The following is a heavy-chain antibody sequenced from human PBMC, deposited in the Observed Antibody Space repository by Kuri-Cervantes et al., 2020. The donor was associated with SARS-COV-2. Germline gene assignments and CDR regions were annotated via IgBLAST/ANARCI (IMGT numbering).Heavy chain of an antibody. V-gene: IGHV4-59*12. Sequence: SETLSLTCTVSGGSISSYYWSWIRQPPGKGLEWIGYIYYSGSTNYNPSPKSRVTISVDTSKNQFSLKLSSVTAADTAVYYCAREVRGYHYGYFDYWGQGALVTVSS. D-gene: IGHD5-18*01. J-gene: IGHJ4*02. CDR2: IYYSGST. CDR3: AREVRGYHYGYFDY. CDR1: GGSISSYY.